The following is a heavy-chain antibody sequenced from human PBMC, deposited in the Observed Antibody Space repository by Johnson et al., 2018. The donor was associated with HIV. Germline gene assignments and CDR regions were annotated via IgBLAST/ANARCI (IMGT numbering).Heavy chain of an antibody. V-gene: IGHV3-74*01. D-gene: IGHD3-3*01. J-gene: IGHJ3*02. CDR2: TNSDGSST. Sequence: EQLVESGGGLVQPGGSLRLSCAASGLIFSRSWMHWVRQAPGKGLVWVSRTNSDGSSTTYADSVKGRFTISRDKAKDTLHLQMNSLRAEDTDVYYCARSFGVTTPGAFDIWGQGTTVTVSS. CDR1: GLIFSRSW. CDR3: ARSFGVTTPGAFDI.